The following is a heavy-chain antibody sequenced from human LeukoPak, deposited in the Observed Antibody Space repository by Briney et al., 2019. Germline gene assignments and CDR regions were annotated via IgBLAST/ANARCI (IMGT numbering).Heavy chain of an antibody. D-gene: IGHD3-9*01. Sequence: GGSLRLSCAASGFTFSSYAMSWVRKAPGKGLEWVSAISGSGGSTYYADSVKGRFTISRDNSKNTLYLQMNSLRAEDTAVYYCARGNDILTGQFDYWGQGTLVTVSS. CDR1: GFTFSSYA. V-gene: IGHV3-23*01. CDR2: ISGSGGST. J-gene: IGHJ4*02. CDR3: ARGNDILTGQFDY.